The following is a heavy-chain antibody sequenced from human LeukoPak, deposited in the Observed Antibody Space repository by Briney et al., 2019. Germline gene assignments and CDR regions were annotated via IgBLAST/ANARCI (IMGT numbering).Heavy chain of an antibody. J-gene: IGHJ4*02. CDR1: GFTFSSYA. V-gene: IGHV3-23*01. D-gene: IGHD6-19*01. Sequence: GGSLRLPCAASGFTFSSYAMSWVRQAPGKGLEWVSPISGSGGSTYYADSVKGRFTISRDNSKNTLYLQMNSLRAEDTAVYYCAKDEWLVPSYYFDYWGQGTLVTVSS. CDR3: AKDEWLVPSYYFDY. CDR2: ISGSGGST.